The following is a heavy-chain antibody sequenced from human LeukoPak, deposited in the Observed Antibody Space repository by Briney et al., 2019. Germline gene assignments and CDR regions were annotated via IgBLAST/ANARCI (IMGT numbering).Heavy chain of an antibody. V-gene: IGHV4-34*01. CDR1: GGSFSGYY. CDR2: INHSGST. D-gene: IGHD6-13*01. J-gene: IGHJ4*02. Sequence: SETLSLTCAVYGGSFSGYYWSWIRQPPGKGLEWIGEINHSGSTNYNPSLKSRVTISVDTSKNQFSLKLSSVTAADTAVYYCARATKYSSSWYVRGNYFGYWGQGTLVTVSS. CDR3: ARATKYSSSWYVRGNYFGY.